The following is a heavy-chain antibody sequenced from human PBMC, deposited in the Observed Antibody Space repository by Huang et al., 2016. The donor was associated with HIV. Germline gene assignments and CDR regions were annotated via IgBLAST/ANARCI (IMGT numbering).Heavy chain of an antibody. CDR1: GFTFSSYA. Sequence: EVQLLESGGGLVQPGGSLRLSCAASGFTFSSYAMSWVRQAPGKGREWVASITGRGSSPYYADSVKGRFTISRDNSKNTLYLQMNSLRAEDTAIYYCAKADSGAAAGSLVDYWGQGTLVTVSS. D-gene: IGHD6-13*01. CDR3: AKADSGAAAGSLVDY. J-gene: IGHJ4*02. V-gene: IGHV3-23*01. CDR2: ITGRGSSP.